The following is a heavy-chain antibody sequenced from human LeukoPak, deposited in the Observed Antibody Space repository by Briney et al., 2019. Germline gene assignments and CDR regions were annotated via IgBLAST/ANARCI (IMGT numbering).Heavy chain of an antibody. CDR3: ASSPNQDGDSSYFDY. CDR2: IIPILGIA. CDR1: GGTFSSYT. J-gene: IGHJ4*02. Sequence: SVKVSCKASGGTFSSYTISWVRQAPGQGLVWMGRIIPILGIANYAQKFQGRVTITADKSTSTAYMELSSLRSEDTAVYYCASSPNQDGDSSYFDYWGPGTLVTVSS. D-gene: IGHD5-24*01. V-gene: IGHV1-69*02.